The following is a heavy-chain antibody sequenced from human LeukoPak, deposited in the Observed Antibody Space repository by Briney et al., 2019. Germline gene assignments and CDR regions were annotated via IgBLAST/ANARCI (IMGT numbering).Heavy chain of an antibody. CDR1: GFTFSSYW. Sequence: SGRSLRLSCAAAGFTFSSYWMSCVRQAPGKGPERGANIKQEGSENNYVDSVKGRFTISRDNDKNSLYLHMNSLRAEDTAVYYCARAGGTYYGIAFDIWGQGTMVTVSS. J-gene: IGHJ3*02. CDR3: ARAGGTYYGIAFDI. V-gene: IGHV3-7*01. D-gene: IGHD1-26*01. CDR2: IKQEGSEN.